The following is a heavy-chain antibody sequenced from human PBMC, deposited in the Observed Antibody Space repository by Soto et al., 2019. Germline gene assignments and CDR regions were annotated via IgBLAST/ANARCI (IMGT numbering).Heavy chain of an antibody. CDR2: MNPNSGNT. CDR1: GYTFTSYD. Sequence: ASVKVSFKASGYTFTSYDINWVRQATGQGLEWMGWMNPNSGNTGYAQKFQGRVTMTRNTSIGTAYMELSSLRSEDTAVYYCARDLSDCTNGVCYFFWFDPWGQGTLVTVSS. D-gene: IGHD2-8*01. J-gene: IGHJ5*02. V-gene: IGHV1-8*01. CDR3: ARDLSDCTNGVCYFFWFDP.